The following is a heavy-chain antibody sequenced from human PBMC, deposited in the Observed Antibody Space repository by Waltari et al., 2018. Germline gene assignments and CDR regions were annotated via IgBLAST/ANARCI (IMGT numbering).Heavy chain of an antibody. V-gene: IGHV4-34*01. J-gene: IGHJ4*02. CDR3: ARLVKPYYYGSGSHFDY. CDR1: GGSFSGYY. CDR2: INHSGST. Sequence: QVQLQQWGAGLLKPSETLSLTCAVYGGSFSGYYWSWIRQPPGKGLEWIGEINHSGSTNSNPSLKSRVTISVDTSKNQFSLKLSSVTAADTAVYYCARLVKPYYYGSGSHFDYWGQGTLVTVSS. D-gene: IGHD3-10*01.